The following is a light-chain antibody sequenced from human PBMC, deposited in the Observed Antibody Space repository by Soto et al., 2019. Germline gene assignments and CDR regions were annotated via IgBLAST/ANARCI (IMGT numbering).Light chain of an antibody. J-gene: IGLJ1*01. CDR3: SSYTITSLV. CDR1: SSDVGSYNR. Sequence: QSALTQPPSVSRSPGQSVTISCTGTSSDVGSYNRVSWYQQPPGTAPKLMIYEVSNRPSGAPDRFSGSKSGNTASLTISGLQAEDEADYYCSSYTITSLVFGPVTVVTV. V-gene: IGLV2-18*02. CDR2: EVS.